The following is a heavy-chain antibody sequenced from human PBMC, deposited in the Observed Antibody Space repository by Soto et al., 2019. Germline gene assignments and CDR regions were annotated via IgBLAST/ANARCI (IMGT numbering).Heavy chain of an antibody. CDR1: GFTFSDYY. Sequence: QVQLVESGGGLVKPGGSLRLSCAASGFTFSDYYMSWIRQAPGKGLEWVSYIVSSSSNTNYADSVKGRFTISRDNAKNSLYLERHSLRAEDPAVYYCARLRASTWYMGGYLDYWGLGTLVTVSS. CDR2: IVSSSSNT. J-gene: IGHJ4*02. V-gene: IGHV3-11*06. CDR3: ARLRASTWYMGGYLDY. D-gene: IGHD6-13*01.